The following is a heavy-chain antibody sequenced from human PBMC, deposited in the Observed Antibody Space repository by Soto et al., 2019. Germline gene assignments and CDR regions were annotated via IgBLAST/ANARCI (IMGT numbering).Heavy chain of an antibody. CDR3: ARAHDYDFWSGFLFHGMDV. Sequence: PGGSLRLSCAASRFTFSNYAMSWVCQAPGKGLEWVPGSSSTGGSTYYADSVKGRLTISRDNSKNTLDLQVSSLRAEDTAIYYCARAHDYDFWSGFLFHGMDVWGQGATVTVSS. D-gene: IGHD3-3*01. V-gene: IGHV3-23*01. J-gene: IGHJ6*02. CDR2: SSSTGGST. CDR1: RFTFSNYA.